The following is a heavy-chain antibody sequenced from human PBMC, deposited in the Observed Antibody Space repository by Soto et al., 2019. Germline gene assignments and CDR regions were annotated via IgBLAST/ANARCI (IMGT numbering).Heavy chain of an antibody. V-gene: IGHV3-33*01. CDR2: IWYDGSNK. CDR3: GETRDYYYGMDV. J-gene: IGHJ6*02. D-gene: IGHD1-26*01. Sequence: GGSLRLSCAASGFTFSSYGMHWVRQAPGKGLEWVAVIWYDGSNKYYADSVKGRFTISRDNSKNTLYLQMNSLRAEDTAVYYCGETRDYYYGMDVWGQGTTVTVSS. CDR1: GFTFSSYG.